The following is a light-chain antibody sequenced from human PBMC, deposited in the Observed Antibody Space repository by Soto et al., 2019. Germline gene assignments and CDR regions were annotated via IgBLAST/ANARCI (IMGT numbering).Light chain of an antibody. CDR3: CSYVGSYSLV. CDR2: DVS. Sequence: QSVLTQPRSVSGSPGQSVTISCTGTSSDVGNYTYVSWYQQHPGKAPKLMIYDVSKRPSGVPDRFSGSKSGNTASLTISGLQAEDEADYYCCSYVGSYSLVFGGGTKVTVL. J-gene: IGLJ2*01. V-gene: IGLV2-11*01. CDR1: SSDVGNYTY.